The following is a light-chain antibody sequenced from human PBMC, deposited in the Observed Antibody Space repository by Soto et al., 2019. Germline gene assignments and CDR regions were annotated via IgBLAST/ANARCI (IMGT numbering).Light chain of an antibody. CDR1: QSISSH. CDR2: DAS. Sequence: EIVMTQSPATLSVSPGEAATLSCRASQSISSHLAWYQQKPGQAPRLLMHDASARATGIPARFSGSGSGTEFTLTISSLQSEEFAVYYCQQYHYWWTFGQGTKVEIK. J-gene: IGKJ1*01. CDR3: QQYHYWWT. V-gene: IGKV3-15*01.